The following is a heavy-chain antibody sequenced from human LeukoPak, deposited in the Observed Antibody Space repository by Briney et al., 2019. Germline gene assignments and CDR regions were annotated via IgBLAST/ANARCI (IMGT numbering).Heavy chain of an antibody. CDR1: GFTFSSYA. J-gene: IGHJ4*02. D-gene: IGHD3-22*01. CDR2: ISGSGSNR. Sequence: PGGSLRLSCAASGFTFSSYAMSWVRQAPGKGLEWVSTISGSGSNRYYADSVKGRFTISRGNSKNTLYVQMNSLIPDDTAGDYCAKDSSDYYFDYWGQGTLVTVSS. CDR3: AKDSSDYYFDY. V-gene: IGHV3-23*01.